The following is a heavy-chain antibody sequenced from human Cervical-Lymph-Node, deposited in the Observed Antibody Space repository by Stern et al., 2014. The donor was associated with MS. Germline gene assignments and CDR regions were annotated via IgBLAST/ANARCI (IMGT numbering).Heavy chain of an antibody. V-gene: IGHV1-69*01. CDR1: GGTFSSYA. D-gene: IGHD3-9*01. Sequence: QVQLVQSGAEVKKPGSSVKVSCKASGGTFSSYAISWVRQAPGQGLEWMGGIIPIFATAHYAQKFQGRVTITADELTSTAFMELSSLRSEDTAVYYCARVRDWLPTFWGQGTLVTVSS. CDR2: IIPIFATA. CDR3: ARVRDWLPTF. J-gene: IGHJ4*02.